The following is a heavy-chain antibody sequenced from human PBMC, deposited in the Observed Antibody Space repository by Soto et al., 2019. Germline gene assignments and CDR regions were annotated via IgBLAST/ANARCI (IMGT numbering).Heavy chain of an antibody. CDR3: ASTYSTSWYWFDP. CDR2: IFSNDEK. Sequence: QVTVKESGPVLVKPTETLTLTCTVSGFSLSNAGLGVSWIRQPPGKALEWLAHIFSNDEKSYRTSLKSRLTISKDTSKSQVVLTMTNMDPVDTATYYCASTYSTSWYWFDPWGQGTLGTVSS. CDR1: GFSLSNAGLG. J-gene: IGHJ5*02. D-gene: IGHD6-13*01. V-gene: IGHV2-26*04.